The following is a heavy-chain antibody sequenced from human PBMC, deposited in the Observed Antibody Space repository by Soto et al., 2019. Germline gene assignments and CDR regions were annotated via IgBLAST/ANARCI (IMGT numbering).Heavy chain of an antibody. V-gene: IGHV3-48*01. CDR2: ISSSSSTI. CDR1: GFTFSSYS. D-gene: IGHD2-2*02. J-gene: IGHJ4*02. Sequence: GGSLRLSCAASGFTFSSYSMNWVRQAPGKGLEWVSYISSSSSTIYYADSVKGRFTISRDNAKNSLYLQMNSLRAEDTAVYYCARARYGSSTSCYIPPFDYWGQGTRVTVSS. CDR3: ARARYGSSTSCYIPPFDY.